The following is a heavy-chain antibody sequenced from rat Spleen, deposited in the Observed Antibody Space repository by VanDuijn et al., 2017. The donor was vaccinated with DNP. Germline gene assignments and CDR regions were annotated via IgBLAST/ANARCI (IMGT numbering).Heavy chain of an antibody. CDR1: GFSLTSYN. D-gene: IGHD1-1*01. Sequence: QVQLKESGPGLVQPSRTLSLTCTVSGFSLTSYNVHWVRQPPGKGLEWMGIMWTGGTTHISSIFKSRVSISRDTSKSQVFLKVNSLQAEDTATYYCARDGQWDYLDYWGQGVMVTVAS. V-gene: IGHV2-30*01. CDR3: ARDGQWDYLDY. J-gene: IGHJ2*01. CDR2: MWTGGTT.